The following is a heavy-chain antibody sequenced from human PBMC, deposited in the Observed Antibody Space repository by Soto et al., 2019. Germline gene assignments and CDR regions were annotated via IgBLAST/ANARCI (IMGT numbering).Heavy chain of an antibody. CDR1: GGSFSGYY. V-gene: IGHV4-34*01. Sequence: SETLSLTCAVYGGSFSGYYWSWIRQPPGKGLEWIGEINHSGSTNYNPSLKSRVTISVDTSKNQFSLKLSSVTAADTAVYYCAGAGIPPRRGAGWSQWGQGTLVTVSS. CDR3: AGAGIPPRRGAGWSQ. D-gene: IGHD1-26*01. J-gene: IGHJ4*02. CDR2: INHSGST.